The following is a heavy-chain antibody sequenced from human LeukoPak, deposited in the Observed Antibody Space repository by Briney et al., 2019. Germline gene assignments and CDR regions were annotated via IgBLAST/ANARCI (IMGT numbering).Heavy chain of an antibody. Sequence: PGGSLRLSCAASGFTFSRNGMTWVRQAPGKGLEWVSAISGSGGNTYYADSVKGRFTIPRDNSKNTLYLQMNSLRSEDTAVYYCAKDPRAGSYDYWGQGALVTVSS. V-gene: IGHV3-23*01. D-gene: IGHD3-10*01. CDR3: AKDPRAGSYDY. CDR1: GFTFSRNG. CDR2: ISGSGGNT. J-gene: IGHJ4*02.